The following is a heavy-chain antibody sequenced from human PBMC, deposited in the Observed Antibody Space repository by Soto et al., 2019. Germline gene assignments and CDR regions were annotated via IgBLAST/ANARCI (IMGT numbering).Heavy chain of an antibody. CDR1: GFIFSSYG. V-gene: IGHV3-30*03. CDR3: ARDSGEFQYTADFGY. Sequence: GGSLRLSCAASGFIFSSYGMHWVRQAPGQGLEWVAVISYDANQKYYADSVKGRFIISRDNSRNTLYLQMNSLRAEDTAVYYCARDSGEFQYTADFGYWGQGTLVTVSS. J-gene: IGHJ4*02. CDR2: ISYDANQK. D-gene: IGHD3-10*01.